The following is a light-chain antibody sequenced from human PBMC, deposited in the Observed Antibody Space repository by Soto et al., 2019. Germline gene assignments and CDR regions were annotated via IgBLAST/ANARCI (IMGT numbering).Light chain of an antibody. J-gene: IGKJ5*01. V-gene: IGKV3-15*01. CDR1: QSVGAN. CDR3: QQYDKWPPL. Sequence: IVLTQSPGTLSVSPGGRATLSCRASQSVGANLAWYRQIPGQAPRLLIYGATTRATGIPARFSGSRSGTEFSLIISSLQSEDFALYYCQQYDKWPPLFGQGTRLE. CDR2: GAT.